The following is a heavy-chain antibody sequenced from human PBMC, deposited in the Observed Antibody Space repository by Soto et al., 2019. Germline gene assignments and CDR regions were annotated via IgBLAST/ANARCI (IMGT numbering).Heavy chain of an antibody. CDR2: INAGNGNT. D-gene: IGHD4-4*01. J-gene: IGHJ6*03. CDR1: GYTFTSYA. CDR3: ARDATVMDYYSYYMDV. V-gene: IGHV1-3*01. Sequence: QVQLVQSGAEVKKPGASVKVSCKASGYTFTSYAMHWVRQAPGQRLEWMGWINAGNGNTKYSQKFQGRVTITRDTSASTAYMELSSLRSEDTDVYYCARDATVMDYYSYYMDVWGKGTTVTVSS.